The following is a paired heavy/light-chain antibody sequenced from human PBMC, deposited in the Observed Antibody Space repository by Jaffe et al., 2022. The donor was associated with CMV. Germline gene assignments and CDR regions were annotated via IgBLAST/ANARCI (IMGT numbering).Heavy chain of an antibody. CDR2: IYYSGST. CDR1: GGSISSSSYY. CDR3: ARHRAPWSDPPLNYYDSSGYYFFDY. J-gene: IGHJ4*02. V-gene: IGHV4-39*01. D-gene: IGHD3-22*01. Sequence: QLQLQESGPGLVKPSETLSLTCTVSGGSISSSSYYWGWIRQPPGKGLEWIGSIYYSGSTYYNPSLKSRVTISVDTSKNQFSLKLSSVTAADTAVYYCARHRAPWSDPPLNYYDSSGYYFFDYWGQGTLVTVSS.
Light chain of an antibody. V-gene: IGKV2-28*01. CDR3: MQALQTPPI. CDR2: LGS. J-gene: IGKJ4*01. CDR1: QSLLHSNGYNY. Sequence: DIVMTQSPLSLPVTPGEPASISCRSSQSLLHSNGYNYLDWYLQKPGQSPQLLIYLGSNRASGVPDRFSGSGSGTDFTLKISRVEAEDVGVYYCMQALQTPPIFGGGTKVEIK.